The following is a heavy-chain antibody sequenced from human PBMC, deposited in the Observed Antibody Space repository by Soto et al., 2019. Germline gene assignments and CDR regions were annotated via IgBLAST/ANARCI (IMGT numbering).Heavy chain of an antibody. J-gene: IGHJ6*02. D-gene: IGHD2-15*01. V-gene: IGHV3-30*18. CDR3: AKGGGYCSGGSCYGVYYYGMDV. CDR2: ISYDGSNK. Sequence: GGSLRLSCAASGFTFSSYGMHWVRQATGKGLEWVAVISYDGSNKYYADSVKGRFTISRDNSKNTLYLQMNSLRAEDAAVYYCAKGGGYCSGGSCYGVYYYGMDVWGQGTTVTVSS. CDR1: GFTFSSYG.